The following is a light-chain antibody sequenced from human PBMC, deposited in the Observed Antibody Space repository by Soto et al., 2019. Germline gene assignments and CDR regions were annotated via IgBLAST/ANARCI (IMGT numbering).Light chain of an antibody. CDR1: ESLLHSDGYNS. CDR2: LGS. CDR3: MQSLQTPGK. Sequence: DIVMTQSPLSLPVTPGEPASISCRSSESLLHSDGYNSLDCYLQKPGQSPHLLIYLGSNRASGVPDRVVGSGSGTDFTLKISSVEAEDVGVYYWMQSLQTPGKFGQGTKVEIK. V-gene: IGKV2-28*01. J-gene: IGKJ1*01.